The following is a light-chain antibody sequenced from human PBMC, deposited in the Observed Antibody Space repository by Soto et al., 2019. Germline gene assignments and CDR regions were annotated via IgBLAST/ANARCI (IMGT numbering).Light chain of an antibody. CDR2: GAS. CDR1: QSVSSN. CDR3: QQYNDWPRT. J-gene: IGKJ1*01. Sequence: EIVMTPAPATLSVSPGERAPLSCRASQSVSSNLAWYQQKPGQAPRLLIYGASTRATGIPARFSGSGSGTEFTLTISSLQSEDFAVYYCQQYNDWPRTLGQGTKVDI. V-gene: IGKV3-15*01.